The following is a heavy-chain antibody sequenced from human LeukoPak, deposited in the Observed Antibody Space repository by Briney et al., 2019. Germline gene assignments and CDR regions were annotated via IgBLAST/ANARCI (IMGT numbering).Heavy chain of an antibody. CDR1: GGSISSGGYY. J-gene: IGHJ4*02. Sequence: SETLSLTCTVSGGSISSGGYYWSWIRQHPGRGLEWIGYIYYSGSTYYNPSLKSRVTISVDTSKNQFSLKLSSVTAADTAVYYCARASAAGSFDYWGQGTLVTVSS. CDR3: ARASAAGSFDY. D-gene: IGHD6-13*01. V-gene: IGHV4-31*03. CDR2: IYYSGST.